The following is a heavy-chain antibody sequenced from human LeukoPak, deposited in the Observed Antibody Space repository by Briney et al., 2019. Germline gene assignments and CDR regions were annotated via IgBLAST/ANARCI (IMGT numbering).Heavy chain of an antibody. CDR2: ISYSGSI. CDR3: AALEIGDYYFDY. V-gene: IGHV4-39*01. CDR1: GGSISSRPYY. J-gene: IGHJ4*02. D-gene: IGHD2-21*01. Sequence: SETLSLTCTVSGGSISSRPYYWGWVRQPPRKGLEWIGSISYSGSIHYNPSLKSRVTISVDTSKNHFSLRLSSVTAADTAVYYCAALEIGDYYFDYWGQGTLVTVSS.